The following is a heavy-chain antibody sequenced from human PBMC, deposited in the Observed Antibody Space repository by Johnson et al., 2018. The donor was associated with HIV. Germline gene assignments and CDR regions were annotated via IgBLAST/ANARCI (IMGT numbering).Heavy chain of an antibody. CDR1: GFTFHDYG. J-gene: IGHJ3*02. Sequence: VQLVESGGGVVRPGGSLRLSCAASGFTFHDYGMIWVRQAPGKGLEWVSGFHSDVSSTRHADSLTGRFTISRDNSKNTLYLQMNSLRAEDTAVYYCARDRGSSSWLDAFDIWGQGTMVTVSS. V-gene: IGHV3-20*04. CDR2: FHSDVSST. CDR3: ARDRGSSSWLDAFDI. D-gene: IGHD6-13*01.